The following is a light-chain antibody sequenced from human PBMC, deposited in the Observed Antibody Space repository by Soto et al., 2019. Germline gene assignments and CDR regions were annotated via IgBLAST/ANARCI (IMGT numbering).Light chain of an antibody. V-gene: IGKV1-5*03. J-gene: IGKJ1*01. CDR1: QSISSW. CDR3: QQYNSYSWT. CDR2: KAS. Sequence: DIQMTKSPSTLSASVGDRVTITCRASQSISSWLAWYQQKPGKAPKLLIYKASSLESGVPSRFSGSGSGTEFTLTISSLQPDDFAPYYCQQYNSYSWTFGQGTKVDIK.